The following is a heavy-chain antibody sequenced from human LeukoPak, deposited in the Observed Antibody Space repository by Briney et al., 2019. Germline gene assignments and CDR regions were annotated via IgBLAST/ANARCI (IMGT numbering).Heavy chain of an antibody. CDR1: GFTFSSYA. CDR2: ISYDGSNK. CDR3: ARDRQQPELSFDY. V-gene: IGHV3-30-3*01. Sequence: PGRSLRLSCAASGFTFSSYAMHWVRQAPGKGLEWVAVISYDGSNKYYADSVKGRFTISRDNSKNTLYLQMNSLRAEDTAVYYCARDRQQPELSFDYWGQGTLVTVSS. D-gene: IGHD6-13*01. J-gene: IGHJ4*02.